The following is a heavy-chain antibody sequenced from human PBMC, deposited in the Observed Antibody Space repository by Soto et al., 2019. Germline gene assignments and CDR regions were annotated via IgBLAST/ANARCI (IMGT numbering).Heavy chain of an antibody. CDR1: GGSFSGYY. D-gene: IGHD5-18*01. CDR3: ARPRGYSLQI. J-gene: IGHJ4*02. Sequence: SETLSLTCAVYGGSFSGYYWSWIRQPPGKGLEWIGEINHSGSTNYNPSLKSRVTISVDTSKNQFSLKLSSVTAADTAVYYCARPRGYSLQIWGQGTLVTVSS. V-gene: IGHV4-34*01. CDR2: INHSGST.